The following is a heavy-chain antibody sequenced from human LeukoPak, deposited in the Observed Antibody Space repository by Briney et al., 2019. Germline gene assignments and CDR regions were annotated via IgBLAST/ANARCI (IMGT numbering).Heavy chain of an antibody. Sequence: GGSLRLSCVASGFTFSNYWMSWVRQAPGKGLEWVSSISGSGATIYYADSVKGRFTISRDNSRNTLYLQMNTLRAEDTAVYYCAKDIVVVPAASDAFDIWGQGTMVIVSS. D-gene: IGHD2-2*01. J-gene: IGHJ3*02. CDR3: AKDIVVVPAASDAFDI. CDR1: GFTFSNYW. V-gene: IGHV3-23*01. CDR2: ISGSGATI.